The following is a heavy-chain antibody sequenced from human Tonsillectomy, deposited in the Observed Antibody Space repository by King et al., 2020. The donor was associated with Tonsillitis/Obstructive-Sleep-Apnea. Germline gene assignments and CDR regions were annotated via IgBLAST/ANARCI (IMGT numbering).Heavy chain of an antibody. J-gene: IGHJ5*02. V-gene: IGHV7-4-1*02. CDR3: ARHGLYNWNYYGGNWFDP. Sequence: QLVQSGSELKKPGASMKVSCKASGYTFTNYAMNLVRQAPGQGLEWMGWINTNTWNPTYAQGFTGRFVFSLDTSVSTAYLQISSLKAEDTAVYYCARHGLYNWNYYGGNWFDPWGQGTLVTVSS. CDR2: INTNTWNP. D-gene: IGHD1-7*01. CDR1: GYTFTNYA.